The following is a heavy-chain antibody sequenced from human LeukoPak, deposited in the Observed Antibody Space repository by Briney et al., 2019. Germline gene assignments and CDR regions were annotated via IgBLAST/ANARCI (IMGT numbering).Heavy chain of an antibody. CDR2: INPNSGGT. V-gene: IGHV1-2*04. Sequence: ASVKVSCKASGYTFTGYYMHWVRQAPGQGLEGMGWINPNSGGTNYAQKFQGWVTMTRDTSISTAYMELSRLRSDDTAVYYCARGGSGSYLSPAFYGMDVWGKGTTVTVSS. CDR1: GYTFTGYY. CDR3: ARGGSGSYLSPAFYGMDV. J-gene: IGHJ6*04. D-gene: IGHD3-10*01.